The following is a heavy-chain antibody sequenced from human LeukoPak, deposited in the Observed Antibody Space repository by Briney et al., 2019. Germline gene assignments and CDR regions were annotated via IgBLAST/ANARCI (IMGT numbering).Heavy chain of an antibody. CDR1: GGSISSYY. J-gene: IGHJ3*02. V-gene: IGHV4-59*01. D-gene: IGHD5-18*01. Sequence: SETLSLTCTVSGGSISSYYWSWVRQPPGKGLEWIGYIYYSGSTNYNPSLKSRVTISVDTSKNQFSLKLSSVTAADTAVYYCARSGYSYGKNAFDIWGQGTMVTVSS. CDR2: IYYSGST. CDR3: ARSGYSYGKNAFDI.